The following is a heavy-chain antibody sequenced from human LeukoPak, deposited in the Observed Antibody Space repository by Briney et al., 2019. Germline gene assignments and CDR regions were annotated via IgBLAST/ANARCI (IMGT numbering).Heavy chain of an antibody. J-gene: IGHJ3*02. CDR1: GFTFSSYS. Sequence: GGSLRLSCAASGFTFSSYSMNWVRQAPGKGLEWGSSISSSSSYIYYADSVKGRFTISRDNAKNSLYLQMNSLRVEDTAVYYCARDKGEEFHDAFDIWGQGTMVTVSS. D-gene: IGHD1-26*01. V-gene: IGHV3-21*01. CDR3: ARDKGEEFHDAFDI. CDR2: ISSSSSYI.